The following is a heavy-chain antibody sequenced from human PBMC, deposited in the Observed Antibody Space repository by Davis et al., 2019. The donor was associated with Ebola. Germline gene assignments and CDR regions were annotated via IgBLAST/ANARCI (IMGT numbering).Heavy chain of an antibody. CDR2: ISFDGSYK. D-gene: IGHD3-22*01. CDR3: ATGSSGYYSNFDY. Sequence: GESLKISCAASGFTVSSNYMSWVRQAPGKGLEWVSAISFDGSYKYYADSVKGRFTISRDNSKNTLYLQMNSLRAEDTAVYYCATGSSGYYSNFDYWGQGTPVTVSS. J-gene: IGHJ4*02. CDR1: GFTVSSNY. V-gene: IGHV3-30*03.